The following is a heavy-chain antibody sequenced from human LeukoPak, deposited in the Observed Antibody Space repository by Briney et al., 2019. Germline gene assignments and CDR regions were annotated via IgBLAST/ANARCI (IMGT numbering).Heavy chain of an antibody. CDR2: IWCDGSNK. CDR3: AKDRNIAVAGIC. CDR1: GFTFSNYG. D-gene: IGHD6-19*01. V-gene: IGHV3-33*06. J-gene: IGHJ4*02. Sequence: SGGSLRLSCAASGFTFSNYGMHWVRQAPGKGLEWVAIIWCDGSNKYYADSVKGQFTISRDNSKNMLYLHMNSLRAEDTAVYYCAKDRNIAVAGICWGQGTLVTVSS.